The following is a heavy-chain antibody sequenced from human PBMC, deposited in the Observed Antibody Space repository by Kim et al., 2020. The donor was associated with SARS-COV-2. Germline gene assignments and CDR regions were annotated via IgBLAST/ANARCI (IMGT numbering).Heavy chain of an antibody. Sequence: ASVKVSCKASGYTFTGYYMHWVRQAPGQGLEWMGRINPNSGGTNYAQKFQGRVTMTRDTSISTAYMELSRLRSDDTAVYYCARDRKSYSYDFDYWGQGTLVTVSS. CDR1: GYTFTGYY. D-gene: IGHD5-18*01. CDR2: INPNSGGT. J-gene: IGHJ4*02. V-gene: IGHV1-2*06. CDR3: ARDRKSYSYDFDY.